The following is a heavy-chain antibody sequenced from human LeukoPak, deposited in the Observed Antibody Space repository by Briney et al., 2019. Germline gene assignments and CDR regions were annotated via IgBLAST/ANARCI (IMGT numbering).Heavy chain of an antibody. CDR1: GFTFSSYA. CDR3: AKEKGFSSGWEHFDY. D-gene: IGHD6-19*01. J-gene: IGHJ4*02. Sequence: GGSLRLSCAASGFTFSSYAMSWVRQAQGKRRERVSAITSSGSSTYYADSVKGRFTISRDNSKNTLYLQMNSLRAEDTAVYYCAKEKGFSSGWEHFDYWGQGTLVTVSS. V-gene: IGHV3-23*01. CDR2: ITSSGSST.